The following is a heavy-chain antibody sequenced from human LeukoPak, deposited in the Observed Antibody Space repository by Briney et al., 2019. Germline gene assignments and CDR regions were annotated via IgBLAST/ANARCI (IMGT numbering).Heavy chain of an antibody. CDR3: ARTYSSGWSSFDY. CDR2: ISYDGSNK. J-gene: IGHJ4*02. D-gene: IGHD6-19*01. V-gene: IGHV3-30-3*01. CDR1: GFNFSSYA. Sequence: QPGGSLRLSCAASGFNFSSYAMHWVRHAPGKGREGVAVISYDGSNKYYADSVKGRFTISRDNSKNTLYLQMNSLRAEDTAVYYCARTYSSGWSSFDYWGQGTLVTVSS.